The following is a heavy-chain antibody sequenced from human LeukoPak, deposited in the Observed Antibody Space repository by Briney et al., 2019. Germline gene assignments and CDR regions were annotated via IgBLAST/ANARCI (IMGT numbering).Heavy chain of an antibody. Sequence: KPSETLSLTCAVYGGSSSGYYWSWIRQPPGKGLEWIGEINHSGSTNYNPSLKSRVTISVDTSKNQFSLKLSSVTAADTAVYYCARGDRYSGSYFRSCYMDVWGKGTTVTVSS. CDR3: ARGDRYSGSYFRSCYMDV. D-gene: IGHD1-26*01. CDR1: GGSSSGYY. V-gene: IGHV4-34*01. CDR2: INHSGST. J-gene: IGHJ6*03.